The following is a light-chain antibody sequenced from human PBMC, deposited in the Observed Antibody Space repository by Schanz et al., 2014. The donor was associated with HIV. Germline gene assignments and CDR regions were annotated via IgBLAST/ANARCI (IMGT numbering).Light chain of an antibody. CDR3: SSYTSSTTYVV. CDR1: SSDVGGYNY. J-gene: IGLJ2*01. Sequence: QSALTQPPSASGSPGQSVTISCTGTSSDVGGYNYVSWYQQHPGKAPKLVIYEVSNRPSGVSSRFSGSKSGNTASLTISGLQAEDEADYYCSSYTSSTTYVVFGGGTKLTVL. CDR2: EVS. V-gene: IGLV2-14*01.